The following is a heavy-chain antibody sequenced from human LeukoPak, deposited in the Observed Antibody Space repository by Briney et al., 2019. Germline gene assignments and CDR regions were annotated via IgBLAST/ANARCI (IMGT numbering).Heavy chain of an antibody. CDR1: GGTFSSYA. V-gene: IGHV1-69*13. Sequence: ASVKVSCKASGGTFSSYAISWVRQAPGQGLEWRGGMIPIFRTANYAQKFQGRVTITADESTSTAYMELSSLRSEDTAVYYCARGDDTMIVGDIGSYYYYYMDVWGKGTTVTVSS. D-gene: IGHD3-22*01. CDR3: ARGDDTMIVGDIGSYYYYYMDV. CDR2: MIPIFRTA. J-gene: IGHJ6*03.